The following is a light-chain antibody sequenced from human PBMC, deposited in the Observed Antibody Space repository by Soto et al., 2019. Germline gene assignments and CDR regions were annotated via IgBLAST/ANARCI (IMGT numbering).Light chain of an antibody. Sequence: EIVLTQSPGTLSLSPGERATLSGRASQSVSSSYLAWYQQKPGQDPRLLIHGAANRATGIPDRFTGSGSGTDFTLRISRLEPEDFAVYFCQQYGSSLTVGGGTKVVIK. J-gene: IGKJ4*01. CDR1: QSVSSSY. CDR2: GAA. V-gene: IGKV3-20*01. CDR3: QQYGSSLT.